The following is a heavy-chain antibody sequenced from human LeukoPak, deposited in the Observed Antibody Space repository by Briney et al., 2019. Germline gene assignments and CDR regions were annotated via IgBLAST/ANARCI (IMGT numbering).Heavy chain of an antibody. V-gene: IGHV3-30*18. Sequence: PGRSLRLSCAASGFTFSSYGMHWVRQAPGKGLEWVAVISYDGSNKYYADSVKGRFTISRDNSKNTLYLQMNSLRAEDTAVYYCAKPRGLLQGWFDPWGQGTLVTVSS. CDR1: GFTFSSYG. CDR2: ISYDGSNK. CDR3: AKPRGLLQGWFDP. J-gene: IGHJ5*02. D-gene: IGHD3-10*01.